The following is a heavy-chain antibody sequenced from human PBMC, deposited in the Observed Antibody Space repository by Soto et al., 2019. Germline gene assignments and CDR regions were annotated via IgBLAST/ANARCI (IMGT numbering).Heavy chain of an antibody. CDR3: ARYCAYDSIYYCSSDRLDY. CDR2: VDQDGSAK. V-gene: IGHV3-7*01. CDR1: GFAFNRYY. J-gene: IGHJ4*02. D-gene: IGHD3-22*01. Sequence: VQLVESGGGLVQPGGSLRLSCAASGFAFNRYYMSWVRQAPGKGLEWVATVDQDGSAKYYVDSVKGRFTISRDNAKNSLYVQMNDLGGEDTAVYYCARYCAYDSIYYCSSDRLDYWGQGTLVTVSS.